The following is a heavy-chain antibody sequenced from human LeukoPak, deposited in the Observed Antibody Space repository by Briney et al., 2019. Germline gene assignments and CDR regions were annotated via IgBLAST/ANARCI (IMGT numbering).Heavy chain of an antibody. CDR1: GGSFSGYY. D-gene: IGHD1-14*01. CDR2: INHSGST. CDR3: ARGFRRPHQSRDRTPQPYYMDV. Sequence: PSETLSLTCAVYGGSFSGYYWSWIRQPPGKGLEWIGEINHSGSTNYNPSLKSRVTISVDTSKNQFSLTLSSVTAADTAVYYCARGFRRPHQSRDRTPQPYYMDVWGKGTTVTVSS. J-gene: IGHJ6*03. V-gene: IGHV4-34*01.